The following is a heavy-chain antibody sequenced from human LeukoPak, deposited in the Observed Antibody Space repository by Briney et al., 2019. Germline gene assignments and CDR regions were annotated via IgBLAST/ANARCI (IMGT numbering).Heavy chain of an antibody. D-gene: IGHD6-6*01. CDR3: AREWASSSKRYYYYYGMDV. CDR2: IYTSGST. CDR1: GGSISSYY. Sequence: SETLSLTCTVSGGSISSYYWSWIRQPAGKGLEWIGRIYTSGSTNYNPSLKGRVTMSVDTSKNQFSLKLSSVTAADTAVYYCAREWASSSKRYYYYYGMDVWGQGTTVTVSS. V-gene: IGHV4-4*07. J-gene: IGHJ6*02.